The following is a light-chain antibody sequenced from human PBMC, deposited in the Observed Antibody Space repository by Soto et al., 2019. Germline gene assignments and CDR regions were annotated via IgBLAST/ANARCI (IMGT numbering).Light chain of an antibody. CDR2: TAS. CDR1: QGINNY. Sequence: DIQLTQSPSSLSASVGDRVTITCRASQGINNYLAWYQQKPGQLPKLLIQTASTLQSGVPSRFSGSGSGTDFTLTISCLQSEDFATYYCQQYYSYPRTFGQGTKVDIK. V-gene: IGKV1-27*01. CDR3: QQYYSYPRT. J-gene: IGKJ1*01.